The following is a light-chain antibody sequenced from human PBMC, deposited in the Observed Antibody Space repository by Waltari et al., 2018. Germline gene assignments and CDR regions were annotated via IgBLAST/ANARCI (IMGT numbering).Light chain of an antibody. CDR3: QQYGSSLLT. Sequence: EIVLTQSPGTLSLSPGERATLSCRASQSVSSSYLGWYQPKPGQAPRLLIYGASSRATGIPDRFSGSGSGTDFTLTISRLEPEDFAVYYCQQYGSSLLTFGGGTKVEIK. CDR2: GAS. CDR1: QSVSSSY. J-gene: IGKJ4*01. V-gene: IGKV3-20*01.